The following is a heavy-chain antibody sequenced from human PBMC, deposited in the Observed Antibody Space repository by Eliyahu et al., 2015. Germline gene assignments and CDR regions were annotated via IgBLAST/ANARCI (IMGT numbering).Heavy chain of an antibody. CDR1: GFSLSXXGXA. Sequence: QTTLKESGPPLVQPTHTLTLTCTISGFSLSXXGXAVGWIRQPPXKALXWLGLIYWDDXTRYSPSLRSRLTFTRDTSKNQVVLTMTNMDPVDTATYYCAHRRLSGWYSDCDYWGQGTLVTVSA. V-gene: IGHV2-5*02. CDR2: IYWDDXT. J-gene: IGHJ4*02. CDR3: AHRRLSGWYSDCDY. D-gene: IGHD6-13*01.